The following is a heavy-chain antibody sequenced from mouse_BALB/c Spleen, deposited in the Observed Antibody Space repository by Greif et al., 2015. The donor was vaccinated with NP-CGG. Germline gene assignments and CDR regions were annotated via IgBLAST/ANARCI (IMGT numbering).Heavy chain of an antibody. Sequence: QVQLQQPGAELVRPGSSVKISCKASGYAFSSYWMNWVKQRPGQGLEWIGQIYPGDGDTNYNGKFKGKATLTADKSSSTTYMQLSSLTSKDSAVYFCAREDCGTRYFDVWGAGTTVTVSS. D-gene: IGHD1-1*01. V-gene: IGHV1-80*01. CDR1: GYAFSSYW. J-gene: IGHJ1*01. CDR3: AREDCGTRYFDV. CDR2: IYPGDGDT.